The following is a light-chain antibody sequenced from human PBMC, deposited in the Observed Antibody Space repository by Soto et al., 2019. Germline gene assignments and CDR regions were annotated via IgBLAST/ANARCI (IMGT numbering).Light chain of an antibody. V-gene: IGLV2-14*03. CDR2: DVN. Sequence: QSALTQPASVSGSPGQSITISCTGTSSDIGAYNYVSWYQQHPGKAPKLMIYDVNIRPSGVSNRFSGSKSGNTASLTISGLQAEDEADYYCTSWTTSTTMIFGGGTMVTVL. CDR1: SSDIGAYNY. CDR3: TSWTTSTTMI. J-gene: IGLJ2*01.